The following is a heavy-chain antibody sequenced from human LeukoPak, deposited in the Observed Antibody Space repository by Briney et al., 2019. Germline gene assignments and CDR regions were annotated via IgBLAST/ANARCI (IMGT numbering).Heavy chain of an antibody. CDR1: GFTLSSYG. Sequence: PGRSLRLSCAASGFTLSSYGMHWVRQAPGKGLEWVAVISNDGSKKYYADSVKGRFTISRDNSKNTLSLQVSSLRAEDTAVYYCAKDRYSYAFEYSDSWGQGTLVTVSS. CDR3: AKDRYSYAFEYSDS. CDR2: ISNDGSKK. D-gene: IGHD5-18*01. V-gene: IGHV3-30*18. J-gene: IGHJ4*02.